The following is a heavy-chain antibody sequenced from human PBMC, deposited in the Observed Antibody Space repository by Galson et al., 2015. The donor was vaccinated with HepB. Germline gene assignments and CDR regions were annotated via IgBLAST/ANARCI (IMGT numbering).Heavy chain of an antibody. CDR1: GGTFSSYA. CDR3: AREASTYYGSGSYTDY. J-gene: IGHJ4*02. CDR2: IIPIFGTA. V-gene: IGHV1-69*13. Sequence: SVKVSCKASGGTFSSYAISWVRQAPGQGLEWMGGIIPIFGTANYAQKFQGRVTITADESTSTAYMELSSLRSEDTAVYYCAREASTYYGSGSYTDYWGQGTLVTVSS. D-gene: IGHD3-10*01.